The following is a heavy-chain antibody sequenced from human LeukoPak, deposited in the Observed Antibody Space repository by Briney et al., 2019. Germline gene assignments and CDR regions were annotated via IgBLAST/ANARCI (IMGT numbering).Heavy chain of an antibody. V-gene: IGHV3-23*01. D-gene: IGHD2-21*01. CDR2: ISGSGGST. CDR3: AKASILLDY. Sequence: GGTLRLSCAASGFTFSSYGMSWVRQAPGKGLEWVSAISGSGGSTYYADSVKGRFTIPRDNSKNTLYLQMNSLRAEDTAVYYCAKASILLDYWGQGTLVTVSS. CDR1: GFTFSSYG. J-gene: IGHJ4*02.